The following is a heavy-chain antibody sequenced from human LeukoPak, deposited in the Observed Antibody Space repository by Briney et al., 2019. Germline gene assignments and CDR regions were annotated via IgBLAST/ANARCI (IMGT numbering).Heavy chain of an antibody. CDR3: ARVVGSSSWRFYFDS. CDR1: GVSISNYY. D-gene: IGHD6-13*01. V-gene: IGHV4-59*01. J-gene: IGHJ4*02. CDR2: IYYSGST. Sequence: PSETLSLTCTVSGVSISNYYWSWIRQPPVKGLEWIGYIYYSGSTNYNPSLKSRITISVDTSKNQFSLKLSSVTAADTAVYYCARVVGSSSWRFYFDSWGQGTLVTVSS.